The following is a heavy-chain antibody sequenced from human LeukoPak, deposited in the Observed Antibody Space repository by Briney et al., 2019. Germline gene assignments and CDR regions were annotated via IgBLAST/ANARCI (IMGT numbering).Heavy chain of an antibody. V-gene: IGHV4-4*08. J-gene: IGHJ6*03. Sequence: SETLSLTCTVSGGSISSYYWSWIRQPPGKGLEWIGRIYTSGSTNYNPSLKSRVTISVDTSKNQFSLKLSSVTAADTAVYYCAREVVVPAAIYYYYYMDVWGKGTTVTVSS. CDR3: AREVVVPAAIYYYYYMDV. D-gene: IGHD2-2*02. CDR2: IYTSGST. CDR1: GGSISSYY.